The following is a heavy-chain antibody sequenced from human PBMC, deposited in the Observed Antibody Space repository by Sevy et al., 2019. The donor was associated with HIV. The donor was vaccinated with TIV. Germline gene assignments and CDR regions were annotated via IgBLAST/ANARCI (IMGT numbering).Heavy chain of an antibody. V-gene: IGHV3-23*01. CDR3: AKRGGQWLALYYFDY. Sequence: GGSRRLSCAASGFTFSSYAMSWVRQAPGKGLEWVSAISGSRGSTYYADSVKGRFTISRDNSKNTLYLQMNSLRAEDTAVYYCAKRGGQWLALYYFDYWGQGTLVTVSS. D-gene: IGHD6-19*01. CDR1: GFTFSSYA. J-gene: IGHJ4*02. CDR2: ISGSRGST.